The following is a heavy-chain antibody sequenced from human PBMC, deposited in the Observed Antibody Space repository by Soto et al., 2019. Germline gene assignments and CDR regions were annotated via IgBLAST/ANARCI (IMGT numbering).Heavy chain of an antibody. CDR2: INPNNGGT. V-gene: IGHV1-2*02. J-gene: IGHJ6*02. Sequence: QEQLVQSGAEVKKPGASVKVSCKASGYTFNGYYMHWVRQAPGQGLEWMGWINPNNGGTNYAQKFQGRVTVTRDTSTNTAYMELSRLRSDDTAVYYCARSLAEGYCSITGCYTRPLYGMDVWGQGTTVTVSS. D-gene: IGHD2-2*02. CDR3: ARSLAEGYCSITGCYTRPLYGMDV. CDR1: GYTFNGYY.